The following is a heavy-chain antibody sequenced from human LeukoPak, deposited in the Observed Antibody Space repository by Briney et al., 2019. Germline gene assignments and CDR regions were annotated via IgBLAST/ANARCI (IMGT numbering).Heavy chain of an antibody. V-gene: IGHV3-23*01. Sequence: PGGSLSLSCAASGLSLSSFAMSWVRQAPARGLEWLSSMKGTGETIYADSVRGRCTLFRDGSRNTVYLQLNNLRVEDTAVYYCARASWVSTADAVRWGQGTVVTVSS. CDR3: ARASWVSTADAVR. CDR2: MKGTGET. CDR1: GLSLSSFA. J-gene: IGHJ4*02. D-gene: IGHD3-16*01.